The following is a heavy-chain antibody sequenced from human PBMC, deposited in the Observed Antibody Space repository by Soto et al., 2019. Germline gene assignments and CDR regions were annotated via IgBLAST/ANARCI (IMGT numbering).Heavy chain of an antibody. V-gene: IGHV4-31*03. D-gene: IGHD5-12*01. J-gene: IGHJ6*02. Sequence: PSETLSLTCTVSGGSISSGGYYWSWIRQHPGKGLEWIGYIYYSGSTYYNPSLKSRVTISVDTSKNQFSLKLSSATAADTAVYYCAREWEHSGYEEPWLDVWGQGTTVTVSS. CDR2: IYYSGST. CDR3: AREWEHSGYEEPWLDV. CDR1: GGSISSGGYY.